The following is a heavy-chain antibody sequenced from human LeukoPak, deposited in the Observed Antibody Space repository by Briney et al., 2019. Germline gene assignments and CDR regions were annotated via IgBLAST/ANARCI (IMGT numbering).Heavy chain of an antibody. CDR2: ISGSGGST. CDR1: GFTFSSYA. J-gene: IGHJ5*02. D-gene: IGHD3-3*01. Sequence: PGGSLRLSCAASGFTFSSYAMNWVRQAPGKGLEWVSAISGSGGSTYYADSVKGRFTISRDNSKNTLYLQMNSLRAEDTAVYYCAKDYDFWSGYINWFDPWGQGTLVTGSS. CDR3: AKDYDFWSGYINWFDP. V-gene: IGHV3-23*01.